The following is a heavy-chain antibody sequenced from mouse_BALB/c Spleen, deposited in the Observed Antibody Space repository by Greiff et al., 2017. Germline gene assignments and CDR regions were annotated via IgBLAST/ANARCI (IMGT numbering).Heavy chain of an antibody. CDR2: IDPENGDT. CDR3: NAGYGYDYFDY. J-gene: IGHJ2*01. CDR1: GFNIKDYY. Sequence: VQLQQSGAELVRSGASVKLSCTASGFNIKDYYMHWVKQRPEQGLEWIGWIDPENGDTEYAPKFQGKATMTADTSTNTSYLQLSSLTSEDTAVYNYNAGYGYDYFDYWGQGTTLTVSS. D-gene: IGHD2-2*01. V-gene: IGHV14-4*02.